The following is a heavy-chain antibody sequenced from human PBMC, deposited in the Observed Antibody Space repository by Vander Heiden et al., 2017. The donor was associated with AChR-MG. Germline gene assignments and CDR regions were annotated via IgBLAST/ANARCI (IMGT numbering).Heavy chain of an antibody. CDR1: GFTFSSYG. V-gene: IGHV3-30*18. D-gene: IGHD1-26*01. CDR3: AKDSGSYLDY. Sequence: QVQLVASGGGVVQPGRSLRPSCAASGFTFSSYGMHWVRQAPGKGLEWVAVISYDGSNKYYADSVKGRFTISRDNSKNTLYLQMNSLRAEDTAVYYCAKDSGSYLDYWGQGTLVTVSS. J-gene: IGHJ4*02. CDR2: ISYDGSNK.